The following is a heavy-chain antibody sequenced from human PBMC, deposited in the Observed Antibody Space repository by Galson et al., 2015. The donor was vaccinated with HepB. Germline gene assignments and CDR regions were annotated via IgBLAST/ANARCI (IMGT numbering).Heavy chain of an antibody. CDR2: ISSSSSTI. CDR1: GFTFSSYS. J-gene: IGHJ6*03. CDR3: ARGPASGSSWYYYYYYMDV. V-gene: IGHV3-48*01. D-gene: IGHD6-13*01. Sequence: SLRLSCAASGFTFSSYSMNWVRQAPGKGLEWVSYISSSSSTIYYADSVKGRFTISRDNSKNTLYLQMNSLRAEDTAVYYCARGPASGSSWYYYYYYMDVWGQGTTVTVSS.